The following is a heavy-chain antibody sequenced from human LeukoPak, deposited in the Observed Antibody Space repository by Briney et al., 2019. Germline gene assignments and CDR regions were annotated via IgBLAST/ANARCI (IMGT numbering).Heavy chain of an antibody. D-gene: IGHD2-15*01. CDR2: INQDGSEK. Sequence: ETLSLTCAVSEMSFSAYYWNWIRQSPGKGLEWVANINQDGSEKYYGDSVTGRFTISRDNAENSLFLQMNSLRADDTGVYYCARAREAPANVFPDHWGQGVVVTVSS. CDR3: ARAREAPANVFPDH. J-gene: IGHJ4*02. V-gene: IGHV3-7*01. CDR1: EMSFSAYY.